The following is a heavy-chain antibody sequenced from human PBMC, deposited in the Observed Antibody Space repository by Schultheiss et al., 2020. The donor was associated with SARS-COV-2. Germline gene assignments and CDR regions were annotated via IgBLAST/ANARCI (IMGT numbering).Heavy chain of an antibody. CDR2: INPNSGGT. J-gene: IGHJ4*02. CDR3: ARGTFYYDFWSGQGGYFDY. V-gene: IGHV1-2*04. CDR1: GYTFTGYY. D-gene: IGHD3-3*01. Sequence: ASVKVSCKASGYTFTGYYMHWVRQAPGQGLEWMGWINPNSGGTNYAQKFQGWVTMTRDTSISTAFMELSRLRSDDTAVYYCARGTFYYDFWSGQGGYFDYWGQGTLVTVSS.